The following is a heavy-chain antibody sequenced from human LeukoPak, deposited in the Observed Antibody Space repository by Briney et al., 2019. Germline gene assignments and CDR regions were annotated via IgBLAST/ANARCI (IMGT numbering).Heavy chain of an antibody. D-gene: IGHD2-21*01. V-gene: IGHV3-48*02. J-gene: IGHJ4*02. CDR1: GFTFGSYS. Sequence: PGGSLRLSCAASGFTFGSYSMNWVRQAPGKGLEWVSYISSSSSSTYYADSVKGRFTISRDNAKNSLYLQMNSLRDEDTAVYYCAKEAGCGLDYWGQGTLVTVSS. CDR2: ISSSSSST. CDR3: AKEAGCGLDY.